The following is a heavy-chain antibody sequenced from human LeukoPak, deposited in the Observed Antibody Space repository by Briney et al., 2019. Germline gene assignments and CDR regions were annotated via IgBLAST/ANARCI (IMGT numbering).Heavy chain of an antibody. CDR3: AKSPDYYGPGSLFGEFDY. CDR2: IRYDGSNK. Sequence: GGSLRLSCAASGFTFSSYGMHWVRQAPGKGLEWVAFIRYDGSNKYYADSVKGRFTISRDNSKNTLYLQMNSLRAEDTAVYYCAKSPDYYGPGSLFGEFDYWGQGTLVTVSS. J-gene: IGHJ4*02. V-gene: IGHV3-30*02. D-gene: IGHD3-10*01. CDR1: GFTFSSYG.